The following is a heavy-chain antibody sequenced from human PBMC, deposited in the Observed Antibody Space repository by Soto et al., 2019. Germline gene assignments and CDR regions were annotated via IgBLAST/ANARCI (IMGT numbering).Heavy chain of an antibody. CDR3: ARDYLREGGFDY. CDR2: INAGNGNT. V-gene: IGHV1-3*01. D-gene: IGHD1-26*01. J-gene: IGHJ4*02. Sequence: QVQLVQSGAEVKKPGASVKVSCKASGYTFTSYAMHWVRQAPGQRLEWMGWINAGNGNTKYSQKFQGRVTITRDTSASTAYMELSSLRSEDTAVYYCARDYLREGGFDYWGQGTLVTVSS. CDR1: GYTFTSYA.